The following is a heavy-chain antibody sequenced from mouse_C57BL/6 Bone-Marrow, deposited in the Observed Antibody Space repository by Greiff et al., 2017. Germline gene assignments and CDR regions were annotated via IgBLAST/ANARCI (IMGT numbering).Heavy chain of an antibody. D-gene: IGHD1-1*01. J-gene: IGHJ4*01. Sequence: QVQLQQPGAELVRPGTSVKLSCKASGYTFTSYWMHWVKQRPGKGLEWIGVIDPSDSYTNYNQKFKGKATLTVDTSSSTAYMQLSSLASEDSAVYYCAILRYATDYWGQGTSVTVSS. CDR1: GYTFTSYW. V-gene: IGHV1-59*01. CDR2: IDPSDSYT. CDR3: AILRYATDY.